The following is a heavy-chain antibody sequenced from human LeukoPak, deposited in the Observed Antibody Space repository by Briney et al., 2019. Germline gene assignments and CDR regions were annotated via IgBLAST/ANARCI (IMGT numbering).Heavy chain of an antibody. V-gene: IGHV4-4*07. CDR2: IYTSGST. CDR1: GGSISSYH. Sequence: SETLSLTCTVSGGSISSYHWNWIRQPAGKGLEWIGRIYTSGSTNYNPSLKSRVTMSVDTSKNQFSLKLSSVTAADTAVYYCARGNNYLYYFDYWGQGTLLTVSS. D-gene: IGHD1-1*01. CDR3: ARGNNYLYYFDY. J-gene: IGHJ4*02.